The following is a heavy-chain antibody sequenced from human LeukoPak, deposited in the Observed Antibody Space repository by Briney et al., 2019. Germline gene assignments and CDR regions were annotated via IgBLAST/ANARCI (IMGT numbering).Heavy chain of an antibody. CDR3: AKLPIREVRGVIRGGFDY. Sequence: ISXSGGSTSYAASVKGRFTISRDNSKTTLYLQMNSLRAEDTAIYYCAKLPIREVRGVIRGGFDYWGQGTLVTVSS. V-gene: IGHV3-23*01. D-gene: IGHD3-10*01. J-gene: IGHJ4*02. CDR2: ISXSGGST.